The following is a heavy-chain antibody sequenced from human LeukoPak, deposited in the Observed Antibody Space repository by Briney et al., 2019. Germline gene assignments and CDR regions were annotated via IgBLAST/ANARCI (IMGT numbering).Heavy chain of an antibody. CDR3: AGVRVIDYYYYGMDV. CDR1: GGSISSYY. D-gene: IGHD3-10*01. V-gene: IGHV4-59*01. J-gene: IGHJ6*02. Sequence: SETLSLTCTVSGGSISSYYWSWIRQPPGKGLEWIGYIYYSGSTNYNPSLKSRVTISVDTSKNQFSLKLSSVTAADTAVYYCAGVRVIDYYYYGMDVWGQGTTVTVSS. CDR2: IYYSGST.